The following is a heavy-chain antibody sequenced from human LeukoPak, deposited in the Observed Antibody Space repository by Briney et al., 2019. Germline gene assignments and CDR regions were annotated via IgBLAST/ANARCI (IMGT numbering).Heavy chain of an antibody. CDR3: ASFRFLEWSYYYYGMDV. CDR1: GGSFSGYY. V-gene: IGHV4-34*01. J-gene: IGHJ6*02. Sequence: SETLSLTCAVYGGSFSGYYWSWIRQPPGKGLEWIGEINHSGSTNYNPSLKSRVTISVDTSKNQFSLKLSSVTAADTAVYYCASFRFLEWSYYYYGMDVWGQGTTVTVSS. CDR2: INHSGST. D-gene: IGHD3-3*01.